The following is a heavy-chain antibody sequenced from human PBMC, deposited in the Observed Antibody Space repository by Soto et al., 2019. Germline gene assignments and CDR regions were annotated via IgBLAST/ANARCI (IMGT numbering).Heavy chain of an antibody. V-gene: IGHV3-33*01. CDR1: GFTFSSYA. Sequence: GGSLRLSCAAAGFTFSSYAMHWVRQAPGKGLEWVSVIWYDGSNKYYADSVKGRFTISRDNSKNTLYLQMNSLRAEDTAVYYCARAYGDYVDWFGPWGQGTLVTVS. CDR3: ARAYGDYVDWFGP. J-gene: IGHJ5*02. D-gene: IGHD4-17*01. CDR2: IWYDGSNK.